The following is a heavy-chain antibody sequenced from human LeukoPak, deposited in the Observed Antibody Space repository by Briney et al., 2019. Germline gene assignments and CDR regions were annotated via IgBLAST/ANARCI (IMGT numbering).Heavy chain of an antibody. Sequence: GASVKVSCKTSGYTFTNYDINWVRQAPGQGLEWMGWMNPKSGKTGYAQKFQGRVTIIRNTSISTAYMELSSLRSEDTAVYYCAREPVYFRGGYDYPDYYYGMDVWGQGTTVTVSS. CDR2: MNPKSGKT. CDR1: GYTFTNYD. CDR3: AREPVYFRGGYDYPDYYYGMDV. V-gene: IGHV1-8*03. D-gene: IGHD5-12*01. J-gene: IGHJ6*02.